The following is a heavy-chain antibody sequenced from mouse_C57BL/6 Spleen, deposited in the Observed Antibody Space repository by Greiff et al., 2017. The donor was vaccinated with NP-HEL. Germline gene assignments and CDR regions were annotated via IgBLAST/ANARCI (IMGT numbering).Heavy chain of an antibody. J-gene: IGHJ2*01. CDR2: IYPGDGDT. D-gene: IGHD1-1*01. V-gene: IGHV1-82*01. Sequence: VKLQESGPELVKPGASVKISCKASGYAFSSSWMNWVKQRPGKGLEWIGRIYPGDGDTNYNGKFKGKATLTADKSSSTAYMQLSSLTSEDSAVYFCAGYYGSSYAYFDYWGQGTTLTVSS. CDR3: AGYYGSSYAYFDY. CDR1: GYAFSSSW.